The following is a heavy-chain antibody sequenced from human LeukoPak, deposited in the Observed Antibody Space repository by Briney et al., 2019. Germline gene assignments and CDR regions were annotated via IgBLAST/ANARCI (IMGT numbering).Heavy chain of an antibody. V-gene: IGHV3-73*01. CDR2: IRSKANSYAT. D-gene: IGHD2-21*01. J-gene: IGHJ4*02. Sequence: GGSLRLSCAASGFTFSGSAMHWVRQASGKGLEWVGRIRSKANSYATAYAASVKGRFTISRDDSKNTAYRQMNSLKTEDTAVYYCTSPVVASDYWGQGTLVTVSS. CDR3: TSPVVASDY. CDR1: GFTFSGSA.